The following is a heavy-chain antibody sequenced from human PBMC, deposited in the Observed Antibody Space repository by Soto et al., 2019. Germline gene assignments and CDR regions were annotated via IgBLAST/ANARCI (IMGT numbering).Heavy chain of an antibody. CDR1: GGSISSGGYS. CDR2: MYHSGST. Sequence: SETLSLTCAVSGGSISSGGYSWSWIRQPPGKGLEWIGYMYHSGSTYYNPSLKSRVTISIDTSKNQFSLNLNSVTAADTAVYYCARDPGSSWPSYYHYGMDVWGQGATVTVSS. D-gene: IGHD6-13*01. J-gene: IGHJ6*02. CDR3: ARDPGSSWPSYYHYGMDV. V-gene: IGHV4-30-2*01.